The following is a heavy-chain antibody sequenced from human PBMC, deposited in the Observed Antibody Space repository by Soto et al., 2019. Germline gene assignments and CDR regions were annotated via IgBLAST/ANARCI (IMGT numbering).Heavy chain of an antibody. V-gene: IGHV1-69*13. Sequence: SVKTSFKASGGTYSGYAISWVRQAPEQGLEWMGGIIPIFGTANYAQKFQGRVTITADESTSTAYMELSSLRSEDTAVYYCARDLSKQVRGVRLIKPDWYYYGMDVWGQGTTVTVSS. CDR3: ARDLSKQVRGVRLIKPDWYYYGMDV. J-gene: IGHJ6*02. D-gene: IGHD2-8*01. CDR1: GGTYSGYA. CDR2: IIPIFGTA.